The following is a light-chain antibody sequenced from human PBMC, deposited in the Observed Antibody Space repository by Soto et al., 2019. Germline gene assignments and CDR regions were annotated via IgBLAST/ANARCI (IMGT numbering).Light chain of an antibody. CDR1: KNDIGVYNF. V-gene: IGLV2-8*01. Sequence: QSALTQPPSASGSPGQSVTISCTGTKNDIGVYNFVSWYQHHPGKAPRLIIYEVVQRPSGVPDRFSGSKSGNTASLTVSGLRVAEEGDYFCKSYASSTTYSFGSGTKSPS. J-gene: IGLJ1*01. CDR2: EVV. CDR3: KSYASSTTYS.